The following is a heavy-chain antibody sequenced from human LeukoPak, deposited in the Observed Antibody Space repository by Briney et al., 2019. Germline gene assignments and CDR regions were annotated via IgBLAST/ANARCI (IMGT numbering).Heavy chain of an antibody. CDR3: TRGGLEMATIKKEYYFDY. CDR1: GFTFGDYA. J-gene: IGHJ4*02. D-gene: IGHD5-24*01. Sequence: GGSLRLSCTASGFTFGDYAMNWFRQAPGKGLEWVGFIRSKAYGGTTEYAASVKGRFTISRDDSKSIAYLQMNSLKTEDTAVYYCTRGGLEMATIKKEYYFDYWGQGTLVTVSS. CDR2: IRSKAYGGTT. V-gene: IGHV3-49*03.